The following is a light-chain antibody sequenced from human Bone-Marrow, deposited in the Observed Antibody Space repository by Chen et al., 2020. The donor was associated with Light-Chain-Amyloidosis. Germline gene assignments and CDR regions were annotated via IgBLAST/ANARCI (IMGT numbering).Light chain of an antibody. CDR3: QVWDRSSDRPV. J-gene: IGLJ3*02. V-gene: IGLV3-21*02. Sequence: SYMLTQPSSVSVAPGQTAMIACGGNNIGSTSVQWYQQTPGQAPLLVVYDDMDRPSGIPERLSGSNSGNTATLTISRVEAGDEADYYCQVWDRSSDRPVFGGGTKLTVL. CDR2: DDM. CDR1: NIGSTS.